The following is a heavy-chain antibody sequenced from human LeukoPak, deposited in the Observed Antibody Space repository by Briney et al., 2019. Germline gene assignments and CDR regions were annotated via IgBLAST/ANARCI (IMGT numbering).Heavy chain of an antibody. Sequence: GALRLSWSGSGITLSNYGMGWVRQGPGKGLEGVAGISYRGCRTNYADSGKGRFTISRDNPKNTLDLQMNTLSAEDTAVYFCTTRGVVIRVLLVGFDKEAYYFDSWGQGDLVPVSS. J-gene: IGHJ4*02. D-gene: IGHD3-10*01. CDR2: ISYRGCRT. V-gene: IGHV3-23*01. CDR3: TTRGVVIRVLLVGFDKEAYYFDS. CDR1: GITLSNYG.